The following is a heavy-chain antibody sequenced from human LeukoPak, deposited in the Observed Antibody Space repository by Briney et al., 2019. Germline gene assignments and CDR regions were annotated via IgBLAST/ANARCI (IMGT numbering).Heavy chain of an antibody. CDR3: AKYTVNFDY. Sequence: GGSLRLSCAASGFTFSSYAMHWVRQAPGKGLEWVAVISYDGSNKYYADSVKGRFTISRDNSKNTLYLQMNSLRAEDTAVYYCAKYTVNFDYWGQGTLVTVSS. V-gene: IGHV3-30-3*01. CDR2: ISYDGSNK. J-gene: IGHJ4*02. CDR1: GFTFSSYA. D-gene: IGHD6-6*01.